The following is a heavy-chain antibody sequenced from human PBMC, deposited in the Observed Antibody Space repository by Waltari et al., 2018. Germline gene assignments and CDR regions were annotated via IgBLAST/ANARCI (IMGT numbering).Heavy chain of an antibody. CDR2: IDWDDDK. D-gene: IGHD6-13*01. CDR1: GFSLSTSGIR. CDR3: ARSRTAAGFFDY. Sequence: QVTLKESGPALVKPTQTLTLTCTFSGFSLSTSGIRVSWFRHPPGKALEWLARIDWDDDKFYSTSLKTRLTISKDTSKNQVVLTMTNMDPVDTATYYCARSRTAAGFFDYWGQGTLVTVSS. V-gene: IGHV2-70*04. J-gene: IGHJ4*02.